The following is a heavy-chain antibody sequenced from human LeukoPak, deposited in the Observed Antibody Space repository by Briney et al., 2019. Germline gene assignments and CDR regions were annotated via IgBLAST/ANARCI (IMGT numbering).Heavy chain of an antibody. Sequence: SETLSLTCTVSGGSISSSSYYWGWIRQPPGKVLEWIGSIYYSGSTYYNPSPKSRVTISVDTSKNQFFLKLSSVTAADTAVYYCAKCRRMVDAFDIWGQGTMVTVSS. CDR2: IYYSGST. V-gene: IGHV4-39*07. CDR3: AKCRRMVDAFDI. CDR1: GGSISSSSYY. J-gene: IGHJ3*02. D-gene: IGHD3-10*01.